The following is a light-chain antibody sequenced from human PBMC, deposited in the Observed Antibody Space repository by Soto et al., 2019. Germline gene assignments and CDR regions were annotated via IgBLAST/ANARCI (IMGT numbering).Light chain of an antibody. CDR1: QSVSSSY. V-gene: IGKV3-20*01. CDR2: GAS. J-gene: IGKJ2*01. CDR3: EQYGSSPYT. Sequence: EIVLTQSPGTLSLSPGERATLSCRASQSVSSSYLAWYQQKPGQAPRPLIYGASTRATGIPDGFSGSGSGTDCSLTISRLEPEDFAVDYCEQYGSSPYTFGQGTKLEIK.